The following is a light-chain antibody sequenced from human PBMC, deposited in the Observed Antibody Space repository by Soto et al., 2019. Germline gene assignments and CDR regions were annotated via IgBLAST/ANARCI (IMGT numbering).Light chain of an antibody. CDR1: KSLVHINGYNY. CDR3: MQALQTPCT. J-gene: IGKJ1*01. V-gene: IGKV2-28*01. Sequence: DIVITKSTLSLPGNPGSPAYPSFRAIKSLVHINGYNYLYWYLQKPGQSPQLLIYLGSNRASGVPDRFSGSGSGTDFTLKISRVEAEDVGVYYCMQALQTPCTFGQWTKVYIK. CDR2: LGS.